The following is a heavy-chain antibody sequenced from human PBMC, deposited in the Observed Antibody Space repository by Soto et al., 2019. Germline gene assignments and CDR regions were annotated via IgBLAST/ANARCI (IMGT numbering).Heavy chain of an antibody. J-gene: IGHJ4*02. CDR2: LTSGSSRT. Sequence: GGSLRLSCTASEFPFSSYSMNWVRQAPGRGLEWISYLTSGSSRTEYADSVKGRFTISRDDAKNSLYLQMNSLRVDDTGIYYCASDRSWAFDNWGQGIQVTVSS. CDR3: ASDRSWAFDN. V-gene: IGHV3-48*01. CDR1: EFPFSSYS. D-gene: IGHD1-26*01.